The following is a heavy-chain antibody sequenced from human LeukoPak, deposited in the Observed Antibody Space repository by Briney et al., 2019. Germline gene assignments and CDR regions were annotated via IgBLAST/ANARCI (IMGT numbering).Heavy chain of an antibody. CDR3: AKDRYYDFWSGYPDWFDP. J-gene: IGHJ5*02. CDR2: ISGSGSST. CDR1: GFTFSSYS. V-gene: IGHV3-23*01. D-gene: IGHD3-3*01. Sequence: PGGSLRLSCAASGFTFSSYSMNWVRQAPGKGLEWVSAISGSGSSTYHADSVKGRFTISRDNSKNTLYLQMNSLRAEDTAVYYCAKDRYYDFWSGYPDWFDPWGQGTLVTVSS.